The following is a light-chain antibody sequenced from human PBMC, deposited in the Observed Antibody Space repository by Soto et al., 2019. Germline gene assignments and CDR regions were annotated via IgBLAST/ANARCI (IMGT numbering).Light chain of an antibody. Sequence: DIVMTQSPDSLAVSLGERATINCKSSQTVLYSSNNKNYLAWYQQKPRQHPKLLIYWASTRESGVPDRFSGSGSGTEFTLTISSLQAEDVAVYYCQQYYSPPPTFGQGTKVEIK. CDR3: QQYYSPPPT. J-gene: IGKJ1*01. CDR1: QTVLYSSNNKNY. V-gene: IGKV4-1*01. CDR2: WAS.